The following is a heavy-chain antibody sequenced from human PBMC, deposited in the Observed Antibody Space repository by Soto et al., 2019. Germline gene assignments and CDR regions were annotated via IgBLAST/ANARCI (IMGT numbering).Heavy chain of an antibody. Sequence: SETLSLTCSVSGGSISSNSHYWVWIRQPPGKGLEWIGSIYYNGDTYYNPSLKSRVTISVDTSKNQFSVKLNSVTAADTAVYYCARVESSCYADYWGQGTLVTVSS. CDR2: IYYNGDT. J-gene: IGHJ4*02. CDR1: GGSISSNSHY. D-gene: IGHD2-2*01. V-gene: IGHV4-39*01. CDR3: ARVESSCYADY.